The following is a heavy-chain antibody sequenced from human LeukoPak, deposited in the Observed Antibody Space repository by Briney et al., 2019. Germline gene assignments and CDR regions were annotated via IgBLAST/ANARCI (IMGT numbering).Heavy chain of an antibody. CDR3: ARPVVPAAIVGPPYGMDV. J-gene: IGHJ6*02. D-gene: IGHD2-2*01. CDR2: ISYDGSNK. CDR1: GFTFSSYA. Sequence: PGGSLRLSCAASGFTFSSYAMSWVRQAPGKGLEWVAVISYDGSNKYYADSVKGRFTISRDNSKNTLYLQMNSLRAEDTAVYYCARPVVPAAIVGPPYGMDVWGQGTTVTVSS. V-gene: IGHV3-30-3*01.